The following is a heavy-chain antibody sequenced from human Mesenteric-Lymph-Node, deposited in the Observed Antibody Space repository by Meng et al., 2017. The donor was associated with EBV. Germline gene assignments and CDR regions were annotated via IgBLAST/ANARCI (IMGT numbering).Heavy chain of an antibody. Sequence: QAHRPASGPGLGNPSQTLSLTFAVSGASTSDGGYYWSWIRQPPGKGLEWIGYIFYTGPTYYNASLESRLTISVDTSKNQLSLKLTSVTAADTAVYYCARVYGSGSRALDYWGQGTLVTVSS. CDR1: GASTSDGGYY. CDR2: IFYTGPT. V-gene: IGHV4-30-4*01. D-gene: IGHD3-10*01. J-gene: IGHJ4*02. CDR3: ARVYGSGSRALDY.